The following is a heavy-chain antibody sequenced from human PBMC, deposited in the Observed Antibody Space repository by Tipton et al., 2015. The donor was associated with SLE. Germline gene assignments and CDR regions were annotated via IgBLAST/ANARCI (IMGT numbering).Heavy chain of an antibody. D-gene: IGHD3-3*01. V-gene: IGHV4-39*01. CDR1: GGSVSRNYYY. CDR2: IHYSGTT. Sequence: TLSLTCTVSGGSVSRNYYYWAWIRQSPGEGLGWIGSIHYSGTTYYNPSLNSRFTISVDTSKNQFSLKVTSVTAADTAVYYCGRVVPTIFGVGRFDYWGQGTLVTVSS. J-gene: IGHJ4*02. CDR3: GRVVPTIFGVGRFDY.